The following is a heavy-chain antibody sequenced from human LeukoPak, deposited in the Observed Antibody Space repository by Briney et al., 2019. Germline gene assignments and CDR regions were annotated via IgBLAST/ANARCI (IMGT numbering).Heavy chain of an antibody. CDR2: IYHSGST. V-gene: IGHV4-38-2*02. CDR1: DYSISSSYY. D-gene: IGHD2-8*01. Sequence: PSETLSLTCTVSDYSISSSYYWGWIRQPPGKGLEWFGIIYHSGSTYYNPSLKSRVTISVDTSKNQFSLKLSSVTAADTAVYYCARRWWMYYYYYMDVWGKGTTVTISS. J-gene: IGHJ6*03. CDR3: ARRWWMYYYYYMDV.